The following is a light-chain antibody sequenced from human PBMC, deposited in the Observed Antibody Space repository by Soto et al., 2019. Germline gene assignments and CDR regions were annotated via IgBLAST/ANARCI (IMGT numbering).Light chain of an antibody. CDR2: SNN. Sequence: QSVLTQPPSASGTPGQRVTISCSGSSSNIGSNTVSWYQHLPGTAPKLLIYSNNQRPSGVPDRFSGSKSGTSASLAISGLQSEDEADYYCAAWDDPLNGLYVFGNGTKVTVL. V-gene: IGLV1-44*01. CDR1: SSNIGSNT. J-gene: IGLJ1*01. CDR3: AAWDDPLNGLYV.